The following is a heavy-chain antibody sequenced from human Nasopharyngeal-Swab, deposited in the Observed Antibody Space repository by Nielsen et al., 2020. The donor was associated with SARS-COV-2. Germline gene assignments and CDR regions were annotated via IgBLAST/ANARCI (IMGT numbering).Heavy chain of an antibody. Sequence: SQTLSLTCAVYGGSSSGYYWSWIRQPPGKGLEWIGEINHSGSTNYNPSLKSRVTISVDTSKNQFSLKLSSVTAADTAVYYCARGPTYRLWGQGTLVTVSS. CDR3: ARGPTYRL. D-gene: IGHD2/OR15-2a*01. J-gene: IGHJ4*02. V-gene: IGHV4-34*01. CDR1: GGSSSGYY. CDR2: INHSGST.